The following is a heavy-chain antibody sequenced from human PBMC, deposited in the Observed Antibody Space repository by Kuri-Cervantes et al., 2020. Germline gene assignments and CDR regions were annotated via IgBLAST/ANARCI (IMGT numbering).Heavy chain of an antibody. D-gene: IGHD3-22*01. CDR2: ISYDGSNK. CDR3: ARDWGLVYDSSGYDY. J-gene: IGHJ4*02. Sequence: GESLKISWAASGFTFSSYGMHWVRQAPGKGLEWVAVISYDGSNKYYADSVKGRFTISRDNSKNTLYLQMNSLRAEDTAVYYCARDWGLVYDSSGYDYWGQGTLVTVCS. V-gene: IGHV3-30*03. CDR1: GFTFSSYG.